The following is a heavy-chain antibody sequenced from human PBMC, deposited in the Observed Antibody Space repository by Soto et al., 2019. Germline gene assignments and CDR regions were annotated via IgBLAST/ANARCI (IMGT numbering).Heavy chain of an antibody. CDR1: GFTFSSYG. Sequence: QVQLVESGGGVVQPGRSLRLSCAASGFTFSSYGMHWARQAPGKGLEWVAVISHDGSKKYYADSVKGRFTISRDNSKNTLYVQMNSLRAEDTAVYYCAKGSSTVKYYYGMDVWGQGTTVTVSS. CDR2: ISHDGSKK. J-gene: IGHJ6*02. CDR3: AKGSSTVKYYYGMDV. V-gene: IGHV3-30*18. D-gene: IGHD4-4*01.